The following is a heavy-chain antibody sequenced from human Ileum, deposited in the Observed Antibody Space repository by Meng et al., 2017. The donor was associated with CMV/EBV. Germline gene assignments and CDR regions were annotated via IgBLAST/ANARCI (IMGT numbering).Heavy chain of an antibody. CDR2: IKQDGSEK. CDR3: ARDKVDFWSGYPYYYYGMDV. D-gene: IGHD3-3*01. J-gene: IGHJ6*02. CDR1: GFTFSSYW. Sequence: GESLKISCAASGFTFSSYWMSWVRQAPGKGLEWVANIKQDGSEKYYVDSVKGRFTISRDNAKNSLYLQMNSLRAEDTAVYYCARDKVDFWSGYPYYYYGMDVWGQGTMVTVSS. V-gene: IGHV3-7*01.